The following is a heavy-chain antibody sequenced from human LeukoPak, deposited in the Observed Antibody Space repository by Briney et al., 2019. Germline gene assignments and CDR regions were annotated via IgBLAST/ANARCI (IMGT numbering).Heavy chain of an antibody. V-gene: IGHV4-4*07. CDR3: ARALAVAGGDY. CDR1: GNSISGYY. CDR2: IYGSGST. J-gene: IGHJ4*02. D-gene: IGHD6-19*01. Sequence: SETLSLTCTVSGNSISGYYWSWIRQPAGKGLEWIGRIYGSGSTDYNPSLKSRVTMSVDTSKNQFSLKLSSVTAADTAVYYCARALAVAGGDYWGQRTLVTVSS.